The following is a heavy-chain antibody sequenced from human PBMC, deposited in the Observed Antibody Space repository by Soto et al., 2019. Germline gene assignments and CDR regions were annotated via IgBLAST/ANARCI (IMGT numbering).Heavy chain of an antibody. CDR3: ASVSGAVYAHFDY. J-gene: IGHJ4*02. CDR2: IYYSGST. D-gene: IGHD2-8*01. CDR1: GGSISSGDYY. V-gene: IGHV4-30-4*01. Sequence: QVQLQESGPGLVKPSQTLSLTCTVSGGSISSGDYYWSWIRQPPGKGLEWIGYIYYSGSTYYNPSRKSRVTISVDTSKNQCSLKLSSVTAADTAVYYCASVSGAVYAHFDYWGQGTLVTVSS.